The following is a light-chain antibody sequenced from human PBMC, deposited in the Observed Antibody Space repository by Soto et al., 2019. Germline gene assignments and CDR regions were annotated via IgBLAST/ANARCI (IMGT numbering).Light chain of an antibody. V-gene: IGLV2-8*01. CDR2: EVN. CDR3: NSYAGSNIYV. CDR1: SSDVGGYNF. J-gene: IGLJ1*01. Sequence: QSALTQPPSASGSPGQSVTISCTGTSSDVGGYNFVSWYQHHPGKAPKLIIYEVNKRPSGVPNRFSGSKSGNTASLTVSRLQYVDEADYYCNSYAGSNIYVFGTGTKLTVL.